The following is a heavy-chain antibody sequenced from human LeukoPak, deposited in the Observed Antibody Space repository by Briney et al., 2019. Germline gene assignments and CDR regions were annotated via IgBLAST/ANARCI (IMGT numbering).Heavy chain of an antibody. CDR3: ARVNRAQDRSGTTSWYIDY. CDR2: IYYMGSA. CDR1: GDSLNNYY. J-gene: IGHJ4*02. D-gene: IGHD1-14*01. V-gene: IGHV4-59*01. Sequence: TSETLSLTCTVSGDSLNNYYWSWIRQPPGKGVEWIGNIYYMGSANYNPSLKSRVTISVDTSKNQFSLKLSSVTAADAAVYYCARVNRAQDRSGTTSWYIDYWGQGTQVTVSS.